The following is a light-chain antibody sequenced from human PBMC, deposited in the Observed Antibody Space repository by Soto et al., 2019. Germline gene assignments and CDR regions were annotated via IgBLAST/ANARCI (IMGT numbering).Light chain of an antibody. CDR3: QQSYSNAPYT. V-gene: IGKV1-39*01. CDR1: QSISRY. CDR2: TAS. Sequence: DIQMTQSPSSLSASVGDRVTITCRASQSISRYLNWYQQKPGKAPKLLMYTASSLQSGVPSRFSGSGSGTDFTLTISSLQPEDFATYYCQQSYSNAPYTFGQGTKVEIK. J-gene: IGKJ2*01.